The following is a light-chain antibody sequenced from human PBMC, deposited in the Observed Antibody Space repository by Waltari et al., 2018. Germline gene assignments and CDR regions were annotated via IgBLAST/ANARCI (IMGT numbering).Light chain of an antibody. Sequence: QLVLTQSPSASASLGASVKLTCTLSSGHSSYAIAWHQQQPEKGPRYLMKLNSDGSHSKGDVIPGRFAGSSAGAERYLTTASLQSEDEADYYCQTWGTGIRGVFGGGTKLTVL. CDR2: LNSDGSH. CDR1: SGHSSYA. CDR3: QTWGTGIRGV. V-gene: IGLV4-69*01. J-gene: IGLJ2*01.